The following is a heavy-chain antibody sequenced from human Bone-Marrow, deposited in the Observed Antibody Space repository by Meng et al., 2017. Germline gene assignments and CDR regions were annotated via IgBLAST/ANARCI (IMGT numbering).Heavy chain of an antibody. Sequence: VQVVGSGGGLVKPGGSLRRSCAASGFTFSNAWMSWVRQAPGKGPEWVSVIYSGGTTYYADSVKGRFTISRDNSRNTLYLQVNSLRAEDTAVYYCARVLRGWGYFDYWGQGTLVTVSS. CDR1: GFTFSNAW. CDR3: ARVLRGWGYFDY. D-gene: IGHD3-10*01. V-gene: IGHV3-66*01. J-gene: IGHJ4*02. CDR2: IYSGGTT.